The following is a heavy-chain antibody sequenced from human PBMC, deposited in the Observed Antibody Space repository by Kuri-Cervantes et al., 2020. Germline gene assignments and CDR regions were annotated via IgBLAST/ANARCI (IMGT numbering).Heavy chain of an antibody. V-gene: IGHV3-33*01. J-gene: IGHJ4*02. CDR1: GFTFSSYG. D-gene: IGHD6-13*01. CDR3: ARQQQLAPAASDF. Sequence: GESLKISCAASGFTFSSYGMHWVRQAPGKGLEWVAVLWYDGTNKYYADSVKGRFTISRDDSKNTLFLQMNSMRAEDTAVYYCARQQQLAPAASDFWGQGTLVTVSS. CDR2: LWYDGTNK.